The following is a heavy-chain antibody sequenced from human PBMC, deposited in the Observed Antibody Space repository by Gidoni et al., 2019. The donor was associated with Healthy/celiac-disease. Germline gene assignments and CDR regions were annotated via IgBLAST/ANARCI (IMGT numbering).Heavy chain of an antibody. Sequence: EVQLLESGGGLVQPGGSLRLSCAASGFTFSSYAMSWVRQAPGKGLEWVSAISCSGGSKYYADSVKGRFTISRDNSKNTLYLQMNSLRAEDTAVYYCAKVKHLGYCSGGSCSDSYYFDYWGQGTLVTVSS. CDR1: GFTFSSYA. J-gene: IGHJ4*02. V-gene: IGHV3-23*01. CDR3: AKVKHLGYCSGGSCSDSYYFDY. CDR2: ISCSGGSK. D-gene: IGHD2-15*01.